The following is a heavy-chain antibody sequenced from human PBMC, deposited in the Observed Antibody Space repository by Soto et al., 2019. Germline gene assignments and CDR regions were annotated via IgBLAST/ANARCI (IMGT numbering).Heavy chain of an antibody. V-gene: IGHV3-23*01. Sequence: GGSLRLSCAASGFTFSSYAMSWVRQAPGKGLEWVSAISGSGGSTYYADSAKGRFTISRDNSKNTLYLQMNSLRAEDTAVYYCARRRGRHLGWFDPWGQGTLVTVSS. CDR1: GFTFSSYA. J-gene: IGHJ5*02. CDR2: ISGSGGST. CDR3: ARRRGRHLGWFDP.